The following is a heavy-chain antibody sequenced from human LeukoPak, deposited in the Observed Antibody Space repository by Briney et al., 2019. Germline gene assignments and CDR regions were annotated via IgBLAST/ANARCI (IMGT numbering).Heavy chain of an antibody. V-gene: IGHV3-74*01. J-gene: IGHJ4*02. D-gene: IGHD6-19*01. CDR1: GFTFSNHW. CDR3: ARDIALADMGPHFDF. CDR2: IYSDESTT. Sequence: GGSLRLSCAASGFTFSNHWMHWVRQVPGEGLVWVSRIYSDESTTSYADSVKGRFTISRDNAKNTLFLQMNSLRVEDTGVYYCARDIALADMGPHFDFWGQGALVTVSS.